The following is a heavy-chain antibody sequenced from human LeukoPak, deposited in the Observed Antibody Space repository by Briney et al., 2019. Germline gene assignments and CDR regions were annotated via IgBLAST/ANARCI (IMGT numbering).Heavy chain of an antibody. CDR2: ITSTSTYI. Sequence: GGSLRLSCTASGFTFSAYTMNWVRQAPGKGLEWVSSITSTSTYIYYADSVKGRFTISRDNAKNSLYLHMNTLRADDTAVYYCARDPSLDYYDTSAYFDYWGLGTLITVSS. V-gene: IGHV3-21*01. CDR3: ARDPSLDYYDTSAYFDY. CDR1: GFTFSAYT. D-gene: IGHD3-22*01. J-gene: IGHJ4*02.